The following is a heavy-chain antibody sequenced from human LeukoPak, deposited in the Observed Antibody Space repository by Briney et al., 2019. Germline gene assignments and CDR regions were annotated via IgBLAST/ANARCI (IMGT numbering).Heavy chain of an antibody. CDR3: ARDKAARPGPFDS. CDR1: GYALSGHY. Sequence: AASVKVSCKASGYALSGHYKHWVRQAPGQGLEWMGWISAYNGNTNYSQNLQGRVTMTTDTSTSTAYMELRSLRSDDTAVYYCARDKAARPGPFDSWGQGTLVTVSS. J-gene: IGHJ4*02. CDR2: ISAYNGNT. V-gene: IGHV1-18*04. D-gene: IGHD6-6*01.